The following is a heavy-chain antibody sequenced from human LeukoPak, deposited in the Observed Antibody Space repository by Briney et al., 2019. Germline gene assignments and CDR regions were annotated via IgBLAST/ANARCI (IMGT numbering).Heavy chain of an antibody. Sequence: GESLKISCKGSGYSFTRYWIGWVRQMPGKGLEWMGIIYPGDSDTRYSPSFQGQVTISADKSISIAYLQWSSLKASDTTMYYCHSSPYYYDSRQDVFDVWGQGTMVTVSS. V-gene: IGHV5-51*01. CDR3: HSSPYYYDSRQDVFDV. D-gene: IGHD3-10*01. CDR2: IYPGDSDT. CDR1: GYSFTRYW. J-gene: IGHJ3*01.